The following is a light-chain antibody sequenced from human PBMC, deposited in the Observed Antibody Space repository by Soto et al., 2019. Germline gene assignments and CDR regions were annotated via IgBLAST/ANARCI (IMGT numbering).Light chain of an antibody. Sequence: QSALTQPASVSGSLGQSITISCTGPSSDIGGYNYVSWYQQHPGKAPKVMIFEVSKRPSGVSNRFSGSKSGNMASLTISGLQAEDEGDYYCSSFTTSSTVLLGGGTKLTVL. J-gene: IGLJ2*01. V-gene: IGLV2-14*01. CDR3: SSFTTSSTVL. CDR1: SSDIGGYNY. CDR2: EVS.